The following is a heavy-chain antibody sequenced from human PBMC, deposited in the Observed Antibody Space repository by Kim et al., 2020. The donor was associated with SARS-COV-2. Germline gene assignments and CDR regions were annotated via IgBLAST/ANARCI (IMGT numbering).Heavy chain of an antibody. J-gene: IGHJ4*02. CDR2: IIPIFGTA. CDR1: GGTFSSYA. CDR3: ARGGLPTYYYDSSGYRHLDY. D-gene: IGHD3-22*01. V-gene: IGHV1-69*13. Sequence: SVKVSCKASGGTFSSYAISWVRQAPGQGLEWMGGIIPIFGTANYAQKFQGRVTITADESTSTAYMELSSLRSEDTAVYYCARGGLPTYYYDSSGYRHLDYWGQGTLVTVSS.